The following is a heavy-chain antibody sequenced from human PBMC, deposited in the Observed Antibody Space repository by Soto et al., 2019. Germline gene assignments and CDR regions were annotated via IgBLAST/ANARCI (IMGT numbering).Heavy chain of an antibody. Sequence: LRLSCAASGFTFSSYWMSWVRQAPGKGLEWVANIKQDGSEKYYVDSVKGRFTISRDNAKNSLCLQMNSLRAEDTAVYYCARDDAEVGATWRYYYYGMDVWGQGTTVTVSS. CDR2: IKQDGSEK. CDR3: ARDDAEVGATWRYYYYGMDV. CDR1: GFTFSSYW. V-gene: IGHV3-7*03. J-gene: IGHJ6*02. D-gene: IGHD1-26*01.